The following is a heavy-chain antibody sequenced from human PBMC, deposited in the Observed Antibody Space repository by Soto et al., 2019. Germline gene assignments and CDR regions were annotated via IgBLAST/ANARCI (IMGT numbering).Heavy chain of an antibody. D-gene: IGHD3-3*01. CDR2: IYYSGST. CDR3: ARHITVLQGLFDY. Sequence: QVQLQESGPGLVKPSETLSLTCTVSGGSISSYYWSWIRQPPGKGLEWIGYIYYSGSTNYNPSLKSRVTISVDTSKNQFSLKLTSVTAADTAVYYYARHITVLQGLFDYWGQGALVTVSS. V-gene: IGHV4-59*01. J-gene: IGHJ4*02. CDR1: GGSISSYY.